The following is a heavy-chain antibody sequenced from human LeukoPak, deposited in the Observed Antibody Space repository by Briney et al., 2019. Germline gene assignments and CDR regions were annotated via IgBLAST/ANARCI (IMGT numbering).Heavy chain of an antibody. J-gene: IGHJ4*02. D-gene: IGHD4-17*01. V-gene: IGHV3-23*01. Sequence: PGGSLRLSCAASGFTFSSYAMSWVRQAPGKGLEWVSAISGSGGSTYYADSVKGRFTISRDNSKNTLYLQMNSLRAEDTAVYYCATSMTTVTTGIFYYFDYWGQGTLVTVSS. CDR3: ATSMTTVTTGIFYYFDY. CDR2: ISGSGGST. CDR1: GFTFSSYA.